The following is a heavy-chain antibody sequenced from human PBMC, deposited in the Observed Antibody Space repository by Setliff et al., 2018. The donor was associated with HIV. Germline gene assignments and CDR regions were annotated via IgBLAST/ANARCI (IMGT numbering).Heavy chain of an antibody. Sequence: GASVKVSCKASGYTFTNYDINWVRQATGQGLEWMGWMKPNSGNAVYAQKFQGRVTMTRDTSISTVYMELSSLRSDDTAVYYCARARVMDYSNYEDYYYYGLDVWGQGTTVTVSS. D-gene: IGHD4-4*01. V-gene: IGHV1-8*02. CDR2: MKPNSGNA. CDR3: ARARVMDYSNYEDYYYYGLDV. J-gene: IGHJ6*02. CDR1: GYTFTNYD.